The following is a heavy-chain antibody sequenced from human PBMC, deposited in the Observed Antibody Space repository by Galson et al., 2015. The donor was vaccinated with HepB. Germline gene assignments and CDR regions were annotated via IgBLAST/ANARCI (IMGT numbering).Heavy chain of an antibody. V-gene: IGHV3-33*01. CDR2: IWANGNKK. CDR1: GFTFSNYG. J-gene: IGHJ4*02. CDR3: AREMLIAAPAALDY. Sequence: SLRLSCAASGFTFSNYGFHWVRQAPGKGLEWVALIWANGNKKIYTDSVKGRFTISRDNSRNIVSLEMDNLGAGDAAIYYCAREMLIAAPAALDYWGRGALVSVSS. D-gene: IGHD2-8*01.